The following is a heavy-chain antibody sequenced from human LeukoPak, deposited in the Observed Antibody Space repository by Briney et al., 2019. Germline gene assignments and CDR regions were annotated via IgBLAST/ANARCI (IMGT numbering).Heavy chain of an antibody. J-gene: IGHJ5*02. D-gene: IGHD4-17*01. CDR3: ARHGFYGDSARRKFDP. CDR1: GFTFSSYS. CDR2: ISHSGYT. Sequence: GSLRLSCAASGFTFSSYSMNWVRQPPGTRLEWIGEISHSGYTNLNPSLKSHLTISLDTCKNHFSLRLTSLTAADTAVYYCARHGFYGDSARRKFDPWGQGTLVTVSS. V-gene: IGHV4-34*01.